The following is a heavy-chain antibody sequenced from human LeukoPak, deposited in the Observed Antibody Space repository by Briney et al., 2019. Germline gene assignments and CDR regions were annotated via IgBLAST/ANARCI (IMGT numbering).Heavy chain of an antibody. CDR3: AKDLDSSSWNWFDP. Sequence: GGSLRLSCAASGFTFSSYGMHWVRQAPGKGLEWVAFIRYDGSNKYYADSVKGRFTISRDNSKNTLYLQMNSLKAEDTAVYYCAKDLDSSSWNWFDPWGQGTLVTVSS. J-gene: IGHJ5*02. V-gene: IGHV3-30*02. CDR1: GFTFSSYG. D-gene: IGHD6-13*01. CDR2: IRYDGSNK.